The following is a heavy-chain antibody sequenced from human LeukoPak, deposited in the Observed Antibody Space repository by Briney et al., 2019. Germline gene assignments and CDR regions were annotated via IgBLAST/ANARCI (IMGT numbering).Heavy chain of an antibody. CDR2: INHSGST. D-gene: IGHD2-2*01. CDR3: ARANTHTGYCSSTSCSDY. Sequence: SETLSLTCAVYGGSFSGYYWSWIRQPPGKGLEWIGEINHSGSTNYNPSLKSRVTISVDTSKNQFSLKLSPVTAADTAVYYCARANTHTGYCSSTSCSDYWGQGTLVTVSS. J-gene: IGHJ4*02. V-gene: IGHV4-34*01. CDR1: GGSFSGYY.